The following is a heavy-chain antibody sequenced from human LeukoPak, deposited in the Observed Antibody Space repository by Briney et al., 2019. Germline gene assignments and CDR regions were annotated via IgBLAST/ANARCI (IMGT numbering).Heavy chain of an antibody. D-gene: IGHD3-16*02. CDR3: AHSPPSWGDYVWGSYRYVWFDP. J-gene: IGHJ5*02. Sequence: SGPTLVKPTRTLTLTCTFSGFSLSTSGVGVGWIRQPPGKALEWLALIYWDDGKRYSPSLKSRLTINKDTSKNQVVLTMTNMDPVDTATYYCAHSPPSWGDYVWGSYRYVWFDPWGQGTLVTVSS. CDR2: IYWDDGK. CDR1: GFSLSTSGVG. V-gene: IGHV2-5*02.